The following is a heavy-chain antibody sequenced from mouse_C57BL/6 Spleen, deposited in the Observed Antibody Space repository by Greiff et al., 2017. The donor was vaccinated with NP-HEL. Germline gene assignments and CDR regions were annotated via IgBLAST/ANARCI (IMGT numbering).Heavy chain of an antibody. CDR2: INPGSGGT. J-gene: IGHJ3*01. Sequence: QVQLKQSGAELVRPGTSVKVSCKASGYAFTNYLIEWVKQRPGQGLEWIGVINPGSGGTNYNEKFKGKATLTADKSSSTAYMQLSSLTSEDSAVYFCARSNYGNYEGAYWGQGTLVTVSA. V-gene: IGHV1-54*01. D-gene: IGHD2-1*01. CDR1: GYAFTNYL. CDR3: ARSNYGNYEGAY.